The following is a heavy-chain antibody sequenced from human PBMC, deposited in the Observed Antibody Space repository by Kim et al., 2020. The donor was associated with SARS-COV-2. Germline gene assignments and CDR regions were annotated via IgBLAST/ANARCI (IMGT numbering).Heavy chain of an antibody. CDR2: IRGSGGST. J-gene: IGHJ2*01. Sequence: GGSLRLSCAAAGFTFSSYAMSWVRQAPGKGLEWVSAIRGSGGSTYYADSVKGRFTISRDNSKNTLYLQMNSLRAEDTAVYYCAKEGDYGDALRYFDLWGRGTLVTVSS. D-gene: IGHD4-17*01. V-gene: IGHV3-23*01. CDR1: GFTFSSYA. CDR3: AKEGDYGDALRYFDL.